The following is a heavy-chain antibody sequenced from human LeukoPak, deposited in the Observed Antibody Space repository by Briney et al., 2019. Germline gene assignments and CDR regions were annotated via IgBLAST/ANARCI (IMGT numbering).Heavy chain of an antibody. CDR2: IYPGDSDT. V-gene: IGHV5-51*01. D-gene: IGHD4-23*01. CDR1: GYTFTSYW. J-gene: IGHJ3*02. Sequence: GESLKISCKGSGYTFTSYWIGWVRQMPGKGLEWMGIIYPGDSDTRYSPSFQGQVTISADKSISTAYLQWSSLKASDTAMYYCARHVGPDYGGNSFNAFDIWGQGTMVTVSS. CDR3: ARHVGPDYGGNSFNAFDI.